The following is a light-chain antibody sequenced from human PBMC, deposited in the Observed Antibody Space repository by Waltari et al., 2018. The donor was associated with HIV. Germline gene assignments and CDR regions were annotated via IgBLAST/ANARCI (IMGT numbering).Light chain of an antibody. CDR3: QQYNIRPRGNT. CDR2: GAA. Sequence: DIVMTQSPAILSVSPGERVTLSCRASQGVGSNLAWYQQKVGQAPRLLIYGAATRAAEIPVRFSGSGSGTDFTLTIHSLQSEDFATYYCQQYNIRPRGNTFGQGTKLQIK. CDR1: QGVGSN. J-gene: IGKJ2*01. V-gene: IGKV3-15*01.